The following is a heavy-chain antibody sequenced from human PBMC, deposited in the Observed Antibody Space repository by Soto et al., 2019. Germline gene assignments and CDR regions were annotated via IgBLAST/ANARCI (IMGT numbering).Heavy chain of an antibody. D-gene: IGHD2-15*01. CDR1: GGSLSTNP. Sequence: GASVKVSCKASGGSLSTNPFSWVRQAPGQGLEWMGGTGSGTGPGNHAQKFHGRLTVTADKSTSTVYMELTNLSSEDTAVYYCARRDSGGFYRFFDSWGQGTLVTVSS. CDR3: ARRDSGGFYRFFDS. V-gene: IGHV1-69*06. J-gene: IGHJ4*02. CDR2: TGSGTGPG.